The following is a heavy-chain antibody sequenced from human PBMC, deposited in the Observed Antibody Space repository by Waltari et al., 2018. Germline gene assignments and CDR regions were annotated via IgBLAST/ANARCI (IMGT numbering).Heavy chain of an antibody. CDR1: GFDFPSYA. CDR3: AKDSGFSMIRGRENS. D-gene: IGHD3-10*01. J-gene: IGHJ4*02. V-gene: IGHV3-23*05. Sequence: VYLLESGGGLVQPGGSLRLSCVASGFDFPSYAMSWVRQAPGKGREWVSGIDKCGETTYYTDSVRGRFTSFRDDAKNRLYLQMNRLRVEDTTVYYCAKDSGFSMIRGRENSWGQGTLVTVSS. CDR2: IDKCGETT.